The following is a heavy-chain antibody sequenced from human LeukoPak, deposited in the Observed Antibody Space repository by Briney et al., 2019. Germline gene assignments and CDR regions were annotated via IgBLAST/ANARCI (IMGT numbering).Heavy chain of an antibody. D-gene: IGHD6-19*01. CDR1: GYSISSGYY. Sequence: SETLSLTCTVSGYSISSGYYWGWIRQPPGKGLEWIGSIYHSGSTYYNPSLKSRVTISVDTSKNQFSLKLSSVTAADTAVYYCARTGYSSGRTPYYFDYWGQGTLVTVSS. CDR3: ARTGYSSGRTPYYFDY. V-gene: IGHV4-38-2*02. J-gene: IGHJ4*02. CDR2: IYHSGST.